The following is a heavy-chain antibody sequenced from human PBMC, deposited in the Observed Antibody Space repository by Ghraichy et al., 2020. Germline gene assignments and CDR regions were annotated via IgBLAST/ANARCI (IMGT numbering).Heavy chain of an antibody. V-gene: IGHV4-59*01. D-gene: IGHD6-6*01. Sequence: ESLNISCTVSGGSISSYYWSWIRQPPGKGLEWIGYIYYSGSTNYNPSLKSRVTISVDTSKNQFSLKLSSVTAADTAVYYCASYSSSSELDYFDYWGQGTLVTVSS. CDR2: IYYSGST. CDR3: ASYSSSSELDYFDY. J-gene: IGHJ4*02. CDR1: GGSISSYY.